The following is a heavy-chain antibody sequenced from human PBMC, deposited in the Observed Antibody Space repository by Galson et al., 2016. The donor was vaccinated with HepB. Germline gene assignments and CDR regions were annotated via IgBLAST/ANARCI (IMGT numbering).Heavy chain of an antibody. CDR3: ARLGGDFWSGYLGRVAGDRVKWDYTDP. J-gene: IGHJ5*02. CDR1: GFTSSSYA. Sequence: SLRLSCAASGFTSSSYAMTWVRQAPGKGLEWVSSISGVGFSTFYADSVKGRFTISRGNFKNTLYLRMISLRAEDTAVYYCARLGGDFWSGYLGRVAGDRVKWDYTDPWGQGTLVAVSS. CDR2: ISGVGFST. V-gene: IGHV3-23*01. D-gene: IGHD3-3*01.